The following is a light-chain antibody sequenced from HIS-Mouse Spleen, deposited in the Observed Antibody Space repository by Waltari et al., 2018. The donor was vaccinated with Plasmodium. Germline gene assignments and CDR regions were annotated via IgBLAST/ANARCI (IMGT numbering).Light chain of an antibody. CDR3: QQYNSYPRT. V-gene: IGKV1-17*01. J-gene: IGKJ3*01. Sequence: DILMTQSPSTLSASPGERATITCRASQGVSNNLAWYQQKPGQVPRRLIYAASSLASGIPSRFSGSGSGTEFTLTISSLQSEDFAVYYCQQYNSYPRTFGPGTKVDIK. CDR1: QGVSNN. CDR2: AAS.